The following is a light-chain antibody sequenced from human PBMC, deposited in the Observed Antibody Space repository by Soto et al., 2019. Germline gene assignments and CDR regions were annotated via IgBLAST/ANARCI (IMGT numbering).Light chain of an antibody. CDR2: SNT. CDR3: AAWDDSLNGVV. V-gene: IGLV1-44*01. CDR1: SSNIGSHT. Sequence: QPVLTQPPSASGTPGQTIAISCSGGSSNIGSHTVNWYQQLPGTAPRLLIYSNTQRPSGVPDRFSGSKSGTSASLAISGLQVELEGGYYCAAWDDSLNGVVFGGGTKLTVL. J-gene: IGLJ2*01.